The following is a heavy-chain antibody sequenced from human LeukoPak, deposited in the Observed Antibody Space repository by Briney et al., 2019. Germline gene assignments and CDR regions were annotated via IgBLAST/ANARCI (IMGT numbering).Heavy chain of an antibody. CDR2: ISYDGRNK. D-gene: IGHD6-19*01. Sequence: PGGSLRLSCARSGFSFRSYAINWGRQAPGNGLEWVALISYDGRNKYYADSVKGRFTISSDISNNTLFLQMNSLRGEDTAVYYCARGQWLATSNAFDFWGQGTMVTVSS. J-gene: IGHJ3*01. V-gene: IGHV3-30*04. CDR1: GFSFRSYA. CDR3: ARGQWLATSNAFDF.